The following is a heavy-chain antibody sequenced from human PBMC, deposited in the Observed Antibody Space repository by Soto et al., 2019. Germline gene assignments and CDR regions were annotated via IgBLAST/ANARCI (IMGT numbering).Heavy chain of an antibody. V-gene: IGHV4-31*03. CDR1: GGSISSGGYY. D-gene: IGHD3-22*01. CDR3: ARIYDSSGYYGY. J-gene: IGHJ4*02. Sequence: PSETLSLTCTVSGGSISSGGYYWSWIRQHPGKGLEWIGYIYYSGSTYYNPSLKSRVTISVDTSKNQFSLKLSSVTAADTAVYYCARIYDSSGYYGYWGQGTLVTVSS. CDR2: IYYSGST.